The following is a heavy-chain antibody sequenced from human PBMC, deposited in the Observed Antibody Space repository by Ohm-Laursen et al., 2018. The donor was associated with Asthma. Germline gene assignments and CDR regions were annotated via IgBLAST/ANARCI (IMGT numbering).Heavy chain of an antibody. V-gene: IGHV3-23*01. J-gene: IGHJ6*02. D-gene: IGHD3-3*01. CDR1: GFTFSSYA. Sequence: SLRLSCSASGFTFSSYAMSWVRQAPGKGLEWVSAISGSGGSTYYADSVKGRFTISRDNSKNTLYLQMNSLRAEDTAVYYCAKDPYMDFWSGYSHYYYYGMDVWGQGTTVTVSS. CDR2: ISGSGGST. CDR3: AKDPYMDFWSGYSHYYYYGMDV.